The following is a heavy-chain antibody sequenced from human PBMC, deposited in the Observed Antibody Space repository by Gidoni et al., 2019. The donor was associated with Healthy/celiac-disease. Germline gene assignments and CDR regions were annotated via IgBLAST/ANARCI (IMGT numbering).Heavy chain of an antibody. D-gene: IGHD6-19*01. J-gene: IGHJ6*02. CDR2: ISSSSSYI. CDR1: GFTFSSYR. CDR3: ARGEDSSGWYGNYYYYYGMDV. V-gene: IGHV3-21*01. Sequence: EVQLVESGGGLVKPGGSLRLSCAASGFTFSSYRMNWVRQAPGKGLEWVSSISSSSSYIYYADSVKGRFTISRDNAKNSLYLQMNSLRAEDTVVYYCARGEDSSGWYGNYYYYYGMDVWGQGTTVTVSS.